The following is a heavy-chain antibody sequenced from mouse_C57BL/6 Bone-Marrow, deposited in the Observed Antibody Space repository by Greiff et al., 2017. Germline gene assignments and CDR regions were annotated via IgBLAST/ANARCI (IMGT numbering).Heavy chain of an antibody. Sequence: QVQLQQPGAELVKPGASVKLSCKASGYTFTSYWMQWVQQRPGQGLEWIGEIDPSDSYTNYNQKFKGKATFTVDTSSSTAYMQLSSLTSEDSAVYYCASFYYYGSSSYYAMDYWGQGTSVTVSS. D-gene: IGHD1-1*01. CDR2: IDPSDSYT. V-gene: IGHV1-50*01. CDR1: GYTFTSYW. J-gene: IGHJ4*01. CDR3: ASFYYYGSSSYYAMDY.